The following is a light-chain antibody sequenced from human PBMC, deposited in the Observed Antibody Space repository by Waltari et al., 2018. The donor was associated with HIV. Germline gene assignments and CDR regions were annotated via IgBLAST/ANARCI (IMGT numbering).Light chain of an antibody. CDR1: GSNIGAGYD. CDR2: DHA. Sequence: QSVLTQPPSVSGAPGQRVTISCSGSGSNIGAGYDVHWYQQLPGSAPKLLIYDHAKRPSGVPDRFSGSKSCTSASLAITGLQAEDEADYYCQSYDSSLRVVFGGGTKLTVL. V-gene: IGLV1-40*01. J-gene: IGLJ3*02. CDR3: QSYDSSLRVV.